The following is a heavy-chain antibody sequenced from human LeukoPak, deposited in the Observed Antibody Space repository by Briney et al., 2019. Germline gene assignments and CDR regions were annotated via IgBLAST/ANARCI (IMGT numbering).Heavy chain of an antibody. CDR1: GYTFTSYG. CDR3: ARVLGYSHSPKDEAFDI. V-gene: IGHV1-18*01. CDR2: ISAYNGNT. D-gene: IGHD5-18*01. J-gene: IGHJ3*02. Sequence: ASVKVSCKASGYTFTSYGISGVRQAPGQGLEWMGWISAYNGNTNYAQKFQGRVTITRNTTISTAYMELSSLRSEETAVYYCARVLGYSHSPKDEAFDIWGQGTMVTVSS.